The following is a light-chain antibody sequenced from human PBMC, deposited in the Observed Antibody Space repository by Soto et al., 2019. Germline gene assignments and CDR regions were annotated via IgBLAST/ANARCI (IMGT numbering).Light chain of an antibody. V-gene: IGKV3-15*01. J-gene: IGKJ1*01. CDR2: GAS. CDR3: QQYNNWPQT. CDR1: QSVSSN. Sequence: EIVMMQSPVTLSVSPGERATLSCRASQSVSSNLAWYQQKPGQAPRLLIYGASTRATGIPARFSGSGSGTEFTLTISSLQSEDFAVYYCQQYNNWPQTFGQGTKVDIK.